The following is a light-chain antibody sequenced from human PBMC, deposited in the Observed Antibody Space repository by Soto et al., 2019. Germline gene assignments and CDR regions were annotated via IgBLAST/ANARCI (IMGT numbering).Light chain of an antibody. CDR2: EVS. CDR1: SSDVGGYNY. V-gene: IGLV2-14*01. J-gene: IGLJ2*01. CDR3: SSYTSSSTLI. Sequence: QSALTQPASVSGSPGQSITISCSGTSSDVGGYNYVSWYQQHPGKAPKLMMYEVSNRPSGVSNRFSGSKSDNTASLTISGLQAEDEADYYSSSYTSSSTLIFGGGTKLTVL.